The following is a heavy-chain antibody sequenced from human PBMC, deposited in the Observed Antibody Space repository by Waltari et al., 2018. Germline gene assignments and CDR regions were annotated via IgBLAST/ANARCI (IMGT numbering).Heavy chain of an antibody. V-gene: IGHV3-53*01. Sequence: EVHLVESGGGLIQPGGSLRLSCAASGFTVFSSCMPWVRQAPGKGLECVSGVYSDDNTYYADSVKGRFTISRDDSRNTVYLQMNSLRAEDTAIYYCAKGLTSLHSRSGYYGPQFYFYGMDVWGQGTTVTVSS. D-gene: IGHD3-10*01. CDR3: AKGLTSLHSRSGYYGPQFYFYGMDV. CDR2: VYSDDNT. J-gene: IGHJ6*02. CDR1: GFTVFSSC.